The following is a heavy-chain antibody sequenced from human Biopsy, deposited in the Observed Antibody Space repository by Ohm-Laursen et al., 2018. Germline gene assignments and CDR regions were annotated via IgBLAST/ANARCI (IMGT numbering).Heavy chain of an antibody. CDR3: ARDRGYYSDRTVPGYFDL. CDR1: GDSISSYY. D-gene: IGHD3-22*01. V-gene: IGHV4-59*01. Sequence: SQTLSLTCTVPGDSISSYYWGWIRQPPGEGLQWIGYVYYTGSTDYNPTLQSRVTISVDTSKNHLSLRLRSVTPADTAIYYCARDRGYYSDRTVPGYFDLWGRGTLVTVSS. CDR2: VYYTGST. J-gene: IGHJ2*01.